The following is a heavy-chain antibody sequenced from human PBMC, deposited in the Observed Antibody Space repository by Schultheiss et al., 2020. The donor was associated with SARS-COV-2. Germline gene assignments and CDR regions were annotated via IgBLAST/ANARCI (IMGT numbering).Heavy chain of an antibody. J-gene: IGHJ6*02. V-gene: IGHV4-59*12. CDR2: IYYSGST. CDR1: GGSISSYY. Sequence: SETLSLTCTVSGGSISSYYWSWIRQPPGKGLEWIGYIYYSGSTNYNPSLKSRVTISVDTSKNQFSLKLSSVTAADTAVYYCARDRYSSGWNVGVITRYYYGMDVWGQGTTVTVS. CDR3: ARDRYSSGWNVGVITRYYYGMDV. D-gene: IGHD6-19*01.